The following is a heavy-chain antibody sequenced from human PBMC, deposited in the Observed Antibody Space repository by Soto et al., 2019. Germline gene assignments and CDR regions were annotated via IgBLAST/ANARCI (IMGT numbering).Heavy chain of an antibody. CDR1: GFTFSAYS. Sequence: QVELVESGGGVVQPGTSLRLSCAASGFTFSAYSINWVRQSPGKGLEWVAVVSHDGRLKFYADSVKGRFAISRDNSMNTVYLQMNSLSPDDTAVYYCAREIRGAIGPLDYWGQGTLVTVSS. V-gene: IGHV3-30*09. CDR3: AREIRGAIGPLDY. J-gene: IGHJ4*02. CDR2: VSHDGRLK. D-gene: IGHD2-21*01.